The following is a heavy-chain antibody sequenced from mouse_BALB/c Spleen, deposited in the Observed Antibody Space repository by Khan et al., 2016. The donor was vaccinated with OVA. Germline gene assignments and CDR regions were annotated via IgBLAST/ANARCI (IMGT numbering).Heavy chain of an antibody. J-gene: IGHJ3*01. V-gene: IGHV1-77*01. CDR2: IYPGSGST. CDR3: AKNYASWFAY. Sequence: QLQQSGPELVKPGASVKMSCKASGYTFTDYVINWVKQRTGQGLEWIGEIYPGSGSTYYNEKFKGKATLTADKSSNTAYMQLSSLTSEDSAVYFCAKNYASWFAYWGQGTLVTVSA. CDR1: GYTFTDYV.